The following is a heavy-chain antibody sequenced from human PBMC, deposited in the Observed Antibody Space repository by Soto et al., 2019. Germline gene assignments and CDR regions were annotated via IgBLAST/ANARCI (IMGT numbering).Heavy chain of an antibody. V-gene: IGHV3-23*01. CDR2: ISGSGGST. CDR3: AKGSTMVRGVVRPVDF. CDR1: GFTFSSYA. Sequence: EVQLLESGGGLVQPGGSLRLSCAASGFTFSSYAMSWVRQAPGKGLEWVSAISGSGGSTYYADSVKGRFTISRDNSKNTVYLPMNSRRAEDTAVYYCAKGSTMVRGVVRPVDFWGQGTLVTVSS. J-gene: IGHJ4*02. D-gene: IGHD3-10*01.